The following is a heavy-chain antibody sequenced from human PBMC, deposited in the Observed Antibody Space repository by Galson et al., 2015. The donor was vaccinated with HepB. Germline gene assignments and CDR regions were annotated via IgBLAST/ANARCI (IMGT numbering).Heavy chain of an antibody. V-gene: IGHV3-30*04. D-gene: IGHD6-19*01. CDR1: GFILHRHD. Sequence: SLRLSCAASGFILHRHDIYWVRQAPGKGLEWVAVISSDGSKKHYADSVKGRFTISRDNFKNTVYLQMSSQRTEDTAVYYCVRNRRRSSGYYLSPDGMDVWGQGTTVTVSS. J-gene: IGHJ6*02. CDR2: ISSDGSKK. CDR3: VRNRRRSSGYYLSPDGMDV.